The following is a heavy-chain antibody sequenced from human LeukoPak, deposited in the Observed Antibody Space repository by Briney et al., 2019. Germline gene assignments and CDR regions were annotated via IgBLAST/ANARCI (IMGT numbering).Heavy chain of an antibody. CDR2: IYYSGST. Sequence: SETLSLTCTVSGGSVSSASYYWSWIRQPPGKGLEWIGYIYYSGSTNYNPSLKSRVTISVDTSKNQFSLKLSSVTAADTAVYYCARGSIVATDFDYWGQGTLVIVSP. J-gene: IGHJ4*02. CDR1: GGSVSSASYY. CDR3: ARGSIVATDFDY. V-gene: IGHV4-61*01. D-gene: IGHD5-12*01.